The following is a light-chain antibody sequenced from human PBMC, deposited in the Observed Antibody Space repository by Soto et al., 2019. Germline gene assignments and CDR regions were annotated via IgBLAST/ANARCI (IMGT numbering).Light chain of an antibody. Sequence: EIVMTQSPATLSVSPGERATLSCRASQSVSNNLAWYQQKPGQAPRLLIYGASTRATGIPARFSGSGSGTDFTLTISRLEPEDFAVYYCQQYGSSPLTFGGGTKVEI. CDR3: QQYGSSPLT. V-gene: IGKV3-15*01. J-gene: IGKJ4*01. CDR2: GAS. CDR1: QSVSNN.